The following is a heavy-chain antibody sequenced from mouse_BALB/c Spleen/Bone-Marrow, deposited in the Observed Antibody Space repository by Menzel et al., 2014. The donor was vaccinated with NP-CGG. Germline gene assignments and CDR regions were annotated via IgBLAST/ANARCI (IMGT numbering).Heavy chain of an antibody. CDR2: IDPANGNT. Sequence: EVKLVESGAELVKPGASVKSSCTASGFNIKDPYMHWVKQRPEQGLEWIGRIDPANGNTKYDPKFQGKATITADTSSNTAYLQLSSLTSEDTAVYYCAPYYYGRWFTYWGQGTPVTVSA. D-gene: IGHD1-1*01. J-gene: IGHJ3*01. CDR3: APYYYGRWFTY. V-gene: IGHV14-3*02. CDR1: GFNIKDPY.